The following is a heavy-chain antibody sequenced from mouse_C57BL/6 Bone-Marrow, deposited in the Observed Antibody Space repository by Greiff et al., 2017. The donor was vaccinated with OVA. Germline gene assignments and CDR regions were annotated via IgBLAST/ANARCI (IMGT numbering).Heavy chain of an antibody. CDR3: TTVFFDY. V-gene: IGHV14-4*01. CDR2: IDPENGDT. J-gene: IGHJ2*01. Sequence: EVQLQQSGAELVRPGASVKLSCTASGFNIKDDYMHWVKQRPEQGLEWIGLIDPENGDTEYASKFQGKATITADTSSNTAYLQLSSLTSEDTAVYYCTTVFFDYWGQGTTLTVSS. CDR1: GFNIKDDY.